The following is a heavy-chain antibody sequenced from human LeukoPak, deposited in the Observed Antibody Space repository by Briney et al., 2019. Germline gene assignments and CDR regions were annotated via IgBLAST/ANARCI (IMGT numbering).Heavy chain of an antibody. J-gene: IGHJ4*02. CDR2: IGSSGGST. CDR3: AKAYTAYFDS. V-gene: IGHV3-23*01. D-gene: IGHD1-1*01. CDR1: GFTFSSYA. Sequence: GGSLRLSCAASGFTFSSYAMSWVRQAPGKGLEWVSGIGSSGGSTYYSDSVKGRFTISRDNSKNTLHLQMNSLRAEDTAVYYCAKAYTAYFDSWGQGTLVTVSS.